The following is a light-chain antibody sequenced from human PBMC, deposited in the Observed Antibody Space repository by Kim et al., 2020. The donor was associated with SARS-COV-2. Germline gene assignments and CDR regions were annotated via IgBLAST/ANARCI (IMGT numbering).Light chain of an antibody. J-gene: IGKJ2*01. CDR2: GAS. V-gene: IGKV3-20*01. CDR1: QSVSSSY. Sequence: EIVLTQSPGTLSLSPGERTTLSCRASQSVSSSYLAWYQRKAGQAPRLLIYGASSRATGIPDRFSGSGSGTDFTLTISRLEPEDFAVYYCQQSAGSPYTFGQGTKLEI. CDR3: QQSAGSPYT.